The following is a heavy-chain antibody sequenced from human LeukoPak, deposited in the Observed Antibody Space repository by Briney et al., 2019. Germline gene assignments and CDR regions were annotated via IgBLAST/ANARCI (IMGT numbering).Heavy chain of an antibody. D-gene: IGHD6-19*01. V-gene: IGHV3-48*01. CDR3: TRDQWLDY. J-gene: IGHJ4*02. Sequence: GGSLRLSCAASGFTFSGYIVNWVRQATGKGLEWVSFIGTSGNTIYYADSVKGRFTVSRDNAKNSLYLQMNSLRAEDTAVYYCTRDQWLDYWGQGTLVTVSS. CDR1: GFTFSGYI. CDR2: IGTSGNTI.